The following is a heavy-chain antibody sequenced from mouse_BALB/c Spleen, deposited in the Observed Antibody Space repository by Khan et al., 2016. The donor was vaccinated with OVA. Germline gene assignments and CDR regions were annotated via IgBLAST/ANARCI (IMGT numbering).Heavy chain of an antibody. CDR1: GYTCTDYN. J-gene: IGHJ3*01. V-gene: IGHV1-18*01. CDR2: SNEKKGGT. D-gene: IGHD1-1*01. CDR3: SSLGYGSFCS. Sequence: RVESGAAVKIPGKAPGYTCTDYNMDWVKESHGKSLEWIGESNEKKGGTIYNQKGKGKATLTADKASNTAYMELRSLTSEDTAVSFCSSLGYGSFCSWGPRTLVPVSA.